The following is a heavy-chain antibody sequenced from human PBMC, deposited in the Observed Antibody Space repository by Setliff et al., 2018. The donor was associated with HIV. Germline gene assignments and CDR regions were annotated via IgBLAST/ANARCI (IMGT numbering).Heavy chain of an antibody. D-gene: IGHD2-21*02. CDR2: IYHSGST. Sequence: KTSETLSLTCSVSDDSISSGANYWGWVRQPPGKGLEWIGSIYHSGSTYYNPSLKSRVTISLDTSNNHFSLKLSSVTAADTAVYYCARHDCGGDCSINWFDPWGQGTLVTVSS. V-gene: IGHV4-38-2*02. CDR1: DDSISSGANY. CDR3: ARHDCGGDCSINWFDP. J-gene: IGHJ5*02.